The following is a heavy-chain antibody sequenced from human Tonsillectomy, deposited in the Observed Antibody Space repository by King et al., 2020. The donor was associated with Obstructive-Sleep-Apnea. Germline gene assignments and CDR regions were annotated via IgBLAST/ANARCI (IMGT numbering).Heavy chain of an antibody. Sequence: QLVQSGAEVKKPGESLRISCKGSGYSFTSYWISWVRQMPGKGLEWMGNIDPSDSDTNYSPSFQGHVTISVDNSISTSYLQWNSLKASDTAIYSCARRDHSSSRRDYWGQGTLVTVSS. V-gene: IGHV5-10-1*01. CDR1: GYSFTSYW. CDR2: IDPSDSDT. J-gene: IGHJ4*02. CDR3: ARRDHSSSRRDY. D-gene: IGHD6-13*01.